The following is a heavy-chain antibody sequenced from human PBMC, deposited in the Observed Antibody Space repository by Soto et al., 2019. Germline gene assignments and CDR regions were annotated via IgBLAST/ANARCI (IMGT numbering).Heavy chain of an antibody. J-gene: IGHJ4*02. D-gene: IGHD6-19*01. CDR1: GFTFSSYA. Sequence: GGSLRLSCAASGFTFSSYAMSWVRQAPGKGLEWVSAISGSGGSTYYADSVKGRFTISRDNSKNTLYLQMNSLRVEDTAVYYCARKQWLYWFDYWGQGTLVTVSS. V-gene: IGHV3-23*01. CDR2: ISGSGGST. CDR3: ARKQWLYWFDY.